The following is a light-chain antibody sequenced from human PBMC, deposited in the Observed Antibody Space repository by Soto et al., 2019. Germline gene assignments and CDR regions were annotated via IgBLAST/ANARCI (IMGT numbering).Light chain of an antibody. J-gene: IGLJ1*01. CDR3: QSYDNSLSGYV. CDR2: GNS. Sequence: QSALTQPPSMSGAPGQRVTISCTGSSSNIGAGYDVHWYQHLPGTAPKLLIYGNSNRPSGVPDRFSGSKSGTSASLAITGLQAEDGTDYYCQSYDNSLSGYVFGTGTKLTVL. V-gene: IGLV1-40*01. CDR1: SSNIGAGYD.